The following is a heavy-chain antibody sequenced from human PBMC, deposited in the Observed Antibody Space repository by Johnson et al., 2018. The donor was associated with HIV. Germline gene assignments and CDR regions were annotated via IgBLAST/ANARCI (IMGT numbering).Heavy chain of an antibody. D-gene: IGHD2-21*01. Sequence: QVQLVESGGGLVKPGGSLRLSCAASGFTFSSYAMHWVRQAPGKGLEWVAVISYDGSNKYYADSVKGRFTISRDNAKNTVDLQMNSLRVEDTAVYYCAKVDCGGDTCAGFDPFNLWGQGTLVTVSS. J-gene: IGHJ3*01. CDR1: GFTFSSYA. CDR2: ISYDGSNK. CDR3: AKVDCGGDTCAGFDPFNL. V-gene: IGHV3-30*04.